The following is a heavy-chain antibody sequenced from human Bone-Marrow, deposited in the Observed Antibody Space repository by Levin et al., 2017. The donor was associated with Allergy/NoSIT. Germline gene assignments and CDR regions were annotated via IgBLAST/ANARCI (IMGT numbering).Heavy chain of an antibody. CDR1: GFTFSSYA. V-gene: IGHV3-23*01. D-gene: IGHD2-15*01. Sequence: PGGSLRLSCAASGFTFSSYAMSWVRQAPGKGLEWVSAISGSGGSTYYADSVKGRFTISRDNSKNTLYLQMNSLRAEDTAVYYCANLINVVVAATDYWGQGTLVTVSS. CDR3: ANLINVVVAATDY. J-gene: IGHJ4*02. CDR2: ISGSGGST.